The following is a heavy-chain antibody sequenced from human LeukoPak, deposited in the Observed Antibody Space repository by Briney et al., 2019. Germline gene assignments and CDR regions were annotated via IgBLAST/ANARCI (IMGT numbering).Heavy chain of an antibody. D-gene: IGHD5-12*01. CDR3: AREPTSGREPTSGRPLDY. CDR2: IYSSGSH. J-gene: IGHJ4*02. V-gene: IGHV4-4*07. CDR1: GGSISGYF. Sequence: SETLSLTCTVSGGSISGYFWSWIRQPAGKGLEWIGRIYSSGSHNYNPSLKSRVTMSLDTSKNHLSLNLSSVTAAATAVYYCAREPTSGREPTSGRPLDYWGQGTLVTVSS.